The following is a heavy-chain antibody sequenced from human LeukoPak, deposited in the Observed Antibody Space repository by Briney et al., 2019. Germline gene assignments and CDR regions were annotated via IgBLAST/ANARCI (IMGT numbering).Heavy chain of an antibody. D-gene: IGHD2-2*01. CDR2: ITLSGGST. J-gene: IGHJ6*03. V-gene: IGHV3-23*01. CDR1: GFTFSSYD. CDR3: AKRGNPAVGHHYLDV. Sequence: GGSLRLSCAASGFTFSSYDMSWVRQAPGKGLEWVSSITLSGGSTFYADSVKGRFTISRDNSKNTLYLQMNSLGAEDTAVYYCAKRGNPAVGHHYLDVWGQGTTVTVSS.